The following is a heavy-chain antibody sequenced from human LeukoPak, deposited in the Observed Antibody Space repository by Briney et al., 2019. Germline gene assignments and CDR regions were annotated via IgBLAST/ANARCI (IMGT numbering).Heavy chain of an antibody. CDR1: GGSFSGYY. CDR2: INHSGST. V-gene: IGHV4-34*01. J-gene: IGHJ4*02. Sequence: KPSETLSLTCAVYGGSFSGYYWSWTRQPPGKGLEWIGEINHSGSTNYNPSLKSRVTISVDTSKNQFSLKLSSVTAADTAVYYCARMAVAGSYWGQGTLVTVSS. D-gene: IGHD6-19*01. CDR3: ARMAVAGSY.